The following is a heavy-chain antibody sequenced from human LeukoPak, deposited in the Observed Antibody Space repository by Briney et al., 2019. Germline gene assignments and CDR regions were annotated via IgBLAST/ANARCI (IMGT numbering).Heavy chain of an antibody. CDR1: GYTFTSYY. V-gene: IGHV1-46*01. D-gene: IGHD4-17*01. J-gene: IGHJ4*02. CDR2: INPSGGSA. Sequence: GASVKVSCKASGYTFTSYYMHWVRQAPGQGLEWMGIINPSGGSASYAQKFQGRVTMTRDVSTSTVYMELSSLRSEDTAVYYCARDRTTVTTSFDYWGQGTLVTVSS. CDR3: ARDRTTVTTSFDY.